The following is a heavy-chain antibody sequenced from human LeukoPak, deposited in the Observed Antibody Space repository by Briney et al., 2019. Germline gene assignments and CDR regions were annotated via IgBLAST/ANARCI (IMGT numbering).Heavy chain of an antibody. CDR3: ARDYTSAEWLGFAFDV. V-gene: IGHV1-18*01. Sequence: ASVKVFCKASGYTFTRYAISWVRQAPGQGLEWMGWINPFNGNTNDAERFQGRVIMTTDTSTRTAYMELRSLRSDDTAVYYCARDYTSAEWLGFAFDVWGQGTMISVSS. CDR2: INPFNGNT. J-gene: IGHJ3*01. D-gene: IGHD6-19*01. CDR1: GYTFTRYA.